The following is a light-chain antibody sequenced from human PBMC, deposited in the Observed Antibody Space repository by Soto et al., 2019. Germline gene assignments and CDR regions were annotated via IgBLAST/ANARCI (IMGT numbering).Light chain of an antibody. J-gene: IGLJ2*01. CDR3: SSYTSSSTLV. CDR1: SSDVGGYNY. V-gene: IGLV2-14*01. CDR2: EVN. Sequence: QSALTQPASVSGSPGQSITISCTGTSSDVGGYNYVSWFQQHPGKAPKLMIYEVNNRPSGLSNRFSGSKSGNTASLTISGLQPEDEADYYCSSYTSSSTLVFGGGTKLTVL.